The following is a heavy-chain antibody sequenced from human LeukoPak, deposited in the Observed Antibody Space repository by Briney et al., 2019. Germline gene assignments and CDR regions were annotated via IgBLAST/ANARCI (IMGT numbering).Heavy chain of an antibody. CDR2: ISGSGGST. J-gene: IGHJ4*02. CDR1: GFTFSSYA. V-gene: IGHV3-23*01. CDR3: AKDTATGQLGYCSGGSCYSLHYYFDY. Sequence: TGGSLRLSCAASGFTFSSYAMSWVRQAPGKGLEWVSAISGSGGSTYYADSVKGRFTISRDNSKNTLYLQMNSLRTEDTAVYYCAKDTATGQLGYCSGGSCYSLHYYFDYWGQGTLVTVSS. D-gene: IGHD2-15*01.